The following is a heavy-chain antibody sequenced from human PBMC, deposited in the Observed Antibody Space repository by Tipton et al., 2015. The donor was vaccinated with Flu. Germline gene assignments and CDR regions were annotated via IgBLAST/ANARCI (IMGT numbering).Heavy chain of an antibody. V-gene: IGHV4-38-2*01. D-gene: IGHD3-22*01. CDR3: ARGVRYYDSSGYYNFDY. CDR2: IHRSGST. J-gene: IGHJ4*02. CDR1: GDSISSDYF. Sequence: TLSLTCAVSGDSISSDYFWDWIRQPPGKGLEWIATIHRSGSTNYNPSLRSRVTISVDTSKNQFSLKLSSVTAADTAVYYCARGVRYYDSSGYYNFDYWGQGTLVTVSS.